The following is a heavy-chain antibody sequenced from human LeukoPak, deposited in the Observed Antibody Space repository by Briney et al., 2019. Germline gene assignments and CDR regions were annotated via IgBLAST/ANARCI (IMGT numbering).Heavy chain of an antibody. CDR2: IKPDGSEI. CDR3: ARALVVVVVPAALNN. V-gene: IGHV3-7*01. CDR1: GFTFSSYW. Sequence: PGGSLRLSCAASGFTFSSYWMSWVRQAPEKGLEWVAKIKPDGSEIYHVDSVQGRFTISRDNAKNSLYLQMNSLRAEDTAVYYCARALVVVVVPAALNNWGQGTLVTVSS. D-gene: IGHD2-2*01. J-gene: IGHJ4*02.